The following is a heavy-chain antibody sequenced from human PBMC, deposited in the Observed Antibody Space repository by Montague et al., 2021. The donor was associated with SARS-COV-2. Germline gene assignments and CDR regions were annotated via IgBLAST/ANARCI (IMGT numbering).Heavy chain of an antibody. Sequence: SETLSLTCAVSGGSFSSYYWSWIRQPPGKGLEWIAEINHSGSSNYNPSXXSRVTTSVDTSKNQFSLKLTSVTAADTAVYYCARGPRITMIVVVITDIWFDPWGQGTLVTVSS. V-gene: IGHV4-34*01. CDR2: INHSGSS. J-gene: IGHJ5*02. CDR3: ARGPRITMIVVVITDIWFDP. CDR1: GGSFSSYY. D-gene: IGHD3-22*01.